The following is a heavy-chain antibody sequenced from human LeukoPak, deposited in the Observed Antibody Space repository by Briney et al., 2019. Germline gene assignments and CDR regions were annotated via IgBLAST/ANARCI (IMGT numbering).Heavy chain of an antibody. J-gene: IGHJ4*02. D-gene: IGHD6-19*01. Sequence: QSGGPLSLSCAPSGFTYSSYLMIWVRQAPGKGLDWVANIKQYESEKYYVDSVKGRFTITRENAKNSLYLQMNSLSAEETAIYCCARFGTVAGIDYWGQGTLVTVSS. CDR3: ARFGTVAGIDY. CDR2: IKQYESEK. V-gene: IGHV3-7*03. CDR1: GFTYSSYL.